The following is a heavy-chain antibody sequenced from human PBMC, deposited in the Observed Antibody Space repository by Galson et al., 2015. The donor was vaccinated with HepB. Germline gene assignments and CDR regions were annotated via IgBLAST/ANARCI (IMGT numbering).Heavy chain of an antibody. CDR1: GYTFTSYG. J-gene: IGHJ4*02. V-gene: IGHV1-18*01. CDR2: ISAYNGNT. CDR3: ARDYDYVWGSYRPFDY. D-gene: IGHD3-16*02. Sequence: SVKVSCKASGYTFTSYGISWVRQAPGQGLEWMGWISAYNGNTNYAQKLQGRVTMTTDTSTSTAYMELRSLRSDDTAVYYCARDYDYVWGSYRPFDYWGQGTLVTVSS.